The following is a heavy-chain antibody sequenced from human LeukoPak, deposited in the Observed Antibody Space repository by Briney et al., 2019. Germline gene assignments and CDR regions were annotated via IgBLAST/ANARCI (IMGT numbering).Heavy chain of an antibody. CDR3: ARQDSSSWYNAY. CDR2: IYPGDSDT. CDR1: GYSFISYW. Sequence: GESLKISCEASGYSFISYWIGWVRQMPGKGLEWMGSIYPGDSDTRYSPSFQGQVTISVDESINTAYLQWSSLKASDTAIYYCARQDSSSWYNAYWGQGTLVTVSS. D-gene: IGHD6-13*01. V-gene: IGHV5-51*01. J-gene: IGHJ4*02.